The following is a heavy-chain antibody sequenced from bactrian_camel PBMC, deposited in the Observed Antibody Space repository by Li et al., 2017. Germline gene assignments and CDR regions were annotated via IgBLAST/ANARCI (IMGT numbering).Heavy chain of an antibody. J-gene: IGHJ4*01. V-gene: IGHV3S26*01. Sequence: VQLVESGGGSVQTGGSLRLSCQASGSTYSSLCMGWFRQAPGKEREGVAAIDRNGGTTYADSVKGRFTISKDNANNTLYLQMDSLKPEDTAMYHCAANSVCLPATIATIDSVYDYNYSGQGTQVTVS. CDR3: AANSVCLPATIATIDSVYDYNY. CDR1: GSTYSSLC. CDR2: IDRNGGT. D-gene: IGHD4*01.